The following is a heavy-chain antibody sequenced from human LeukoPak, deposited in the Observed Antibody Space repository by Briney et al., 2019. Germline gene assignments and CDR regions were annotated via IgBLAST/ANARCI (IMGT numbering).Heavy chain of an antibody. J-gene: IGHJ3*02. Sequence: RASVKVSCKASGYTFTSYGISWVRQAPGQGLEWMGWISAYNGNTNYAQKLQGRVTMTTDTSTSTAYMELSSLRSEDTAVYYCARVYFPPMGSSGRGGAFDIWGQGTMVTVSS. D-gene: IGHD3-22*01. V-gene: IGHV1-18*01. CDR1: GYTFTSYG. CDR2: ISAYNGNT. CDR3: ARVYFPPMGSSGRGGAFDI.